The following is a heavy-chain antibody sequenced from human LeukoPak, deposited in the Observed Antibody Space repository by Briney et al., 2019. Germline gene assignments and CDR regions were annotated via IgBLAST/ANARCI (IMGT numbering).Heavy chain of an antibody. D-gene: IGHD2-2*01. CDR3: ARDHITSWQIDF. V-gene: IGHV1-8*03. CDR2: MNPNSGNT. Sequence: ASVNVSCKASGYTFTSYDINWVRQATGQGLEWMGWMNPNSGNTGYAQKFQGRVTITRNTSISTAYMELSSLRSEDTAVYYCARDHITSWQIDFWGQGTMVTVSS. J-gene: IGHJ4*02. CDR1: GYTFTSYD.